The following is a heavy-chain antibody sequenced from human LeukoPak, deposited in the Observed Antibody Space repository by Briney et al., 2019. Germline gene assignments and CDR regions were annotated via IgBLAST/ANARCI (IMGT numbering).Heavy chain of an antibody. Sequence: SQTLSLTCAISGDSVSSNSVTWNWIRQSPSRGLEWLGRTYYRSTWYKDYAVSVRGRITVNPDTSKNQFSLHLNSVTPEDTAVYYCARRLTQYDCFDPWGQGILVTVSS. CDR2: TYYRSTWYK. V-gene: IGHV6-1*01. CDR1: GDSVSSNSVT. D-gene: IGHD2-2*01. CDR3: ARRLTQYDCFDP. J-gene: IGHJ5*02.